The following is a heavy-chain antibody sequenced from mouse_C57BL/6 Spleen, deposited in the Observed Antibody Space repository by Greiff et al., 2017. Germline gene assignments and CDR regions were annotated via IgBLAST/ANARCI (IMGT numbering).Heavy chain of an antibody. CDR2: IHPNSGST. D-gene: IGHD1-1*01. Sequence: QVQLQQPGAELVKPGASVKLSCKASGYTFTSYWMHWVKQRPGQGLEWIGMIHPNSGSTNYNEKFKSKATLTEDKSSSTAYMQLSSLTSEDSAVYYCARPYYYGSGYDFDYWGQGTTLTVSS. J-gene: IGHJ2*01. V-gene: IGHV1-64*01. CDR3: ARPYYYGSGYDFDY. CDR1: GYTFTSYW.